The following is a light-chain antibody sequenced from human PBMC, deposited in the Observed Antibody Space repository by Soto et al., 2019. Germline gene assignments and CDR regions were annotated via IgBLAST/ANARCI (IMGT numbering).Light chain of an antibody. CDR1: QSIINW. V-gene: IGKV1-5*03. CDR3: QQYNIWPPYT. CDR2: KAS. Sequence: DIQMTQSPSTLSASVGDRVTITCRASQSIINWLGWYQQKPGKAPKLLIYKASSLESGVPSRFSGSGSGTDFTLTINRLQPEDFALYYCQQYNIWPPYTFGQGTKLEIK. J-gene: IGKJ2*01.